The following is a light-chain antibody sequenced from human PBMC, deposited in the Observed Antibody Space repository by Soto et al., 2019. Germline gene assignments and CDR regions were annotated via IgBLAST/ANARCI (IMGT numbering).Light chain of an antibody. CDR3: LKDYDFPYT. CDR1: QSVGTW. CDR2: GAS. Sequence: IQMTQSPSTLSASVGVRVTITCRASQSVGTWVAXXQXKPGKAPKLLIYGASNLESGVPSRFSGSGSGTDFTLTINDLQPEDVATYFCLKDYDFPYTFGQGTRLEI. V-gene: IGKV1-5*01. J-gene: IGKJ5*01.